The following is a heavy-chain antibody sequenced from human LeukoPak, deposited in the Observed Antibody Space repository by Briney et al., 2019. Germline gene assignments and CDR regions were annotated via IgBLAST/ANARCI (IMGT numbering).Heavy chain of an antibody. J-gene: IGHJ6*03. CDR3: ARDSRWVDFYYMDV. V-gene: IGHV1-69*05. D-gene: IGHD1-26*01. CDR2: IIPMFPTT. Sequence: ASVKVSCKASAGTLSSYAISWVRQAPGEGLEWMGGIIPMFPTTNYAQKFQGRLTITTDESTSTAYMELSGLRSEDTAVYYCARDSRWVDFYYMDVWGTGTTVTVSS. CDR1: AGTLSSYA.